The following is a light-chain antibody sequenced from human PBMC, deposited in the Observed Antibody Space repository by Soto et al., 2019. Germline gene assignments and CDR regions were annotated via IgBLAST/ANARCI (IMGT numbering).Light chain of an antibody. V-gene: IGLV2-14*03. J-gene: IGLJ3*02. CDR3: SSYAVAVVL. Sequence: QSALTQPSSVSGSPGQSITISFTGTSRDIGDYNYVSWYQQSPGKAPRLMIYDVSSRASGVSSRFSGSKSGNTASLTISGLQPDDEADYYCSSYAVAVVLFGGGTKLTVL. CDR2: DVS. CDR1: SRDIGDYNY.